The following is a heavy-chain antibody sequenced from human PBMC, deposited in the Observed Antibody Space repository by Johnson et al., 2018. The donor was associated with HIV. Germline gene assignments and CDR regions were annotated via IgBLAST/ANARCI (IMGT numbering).Heavy chain of an antibody. D-gene: IGHD1-26*01. CDR2: ISYDGRNK. CDR1: GFTFSNYA. Sequence: VQLVESGGGVVQPGRSLRLSCAASGFTFSNYAIHWVRQAPGKGLEWVAVISYDGRNKYYADSVKGRFTISRDNSKNTLYLQMNSLRAEDTAVYYCAGLGGSHDAFDIWGQGTMVTVSS. CDR3: AGLGGSHDAFDI. J-gene: IGHJ3*02. V-gene: IGHV3-30*14.